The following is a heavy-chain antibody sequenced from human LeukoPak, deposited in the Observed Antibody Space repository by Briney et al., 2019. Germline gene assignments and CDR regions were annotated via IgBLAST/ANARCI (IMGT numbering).Heavy chain of an antibody. Sequence: ASVTVSCTASGYTFTGYYMHWVRQAPGQGLEWMGRINPNSGGTNYAQKFQGRVTMTRDTSISTAYMELSRLRSDDTAVYYCARGKYYYDSSGYLEPDYWGQGTLVTVSS. J-gene: IGHJ4*02. CDR3: ARGKYYYDSSGYLEPDY. CDR1: GYTFTGYY. CDR2: INPNSGGT. V-gene: IGHV1-2*06. D-gene: IGHD3-22*01.